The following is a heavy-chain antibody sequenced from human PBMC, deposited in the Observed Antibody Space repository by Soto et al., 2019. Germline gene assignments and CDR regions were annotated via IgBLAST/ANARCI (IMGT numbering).Heavy chain of an antibody. CDR2: IYYSGNT. V-gene: IGHV4-39*01. CDR3: ASSSPFHY. CDR1: GGSIISGGYS. Sequence: PLETLPLTCAVSGGSIISGGYSWSWIRQPPGRGPEWIGSIYYSGNTYYKPSLKSRVSISIDTSRNQFSLKLTSVTAADTGVYYCASSSPFHYWGPGIFVTVSS. J-gene: IGHJ4*02. D-gene: IGHD6-6*01.